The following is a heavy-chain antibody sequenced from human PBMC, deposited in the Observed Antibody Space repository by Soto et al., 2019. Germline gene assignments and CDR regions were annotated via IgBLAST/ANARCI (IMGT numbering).Heavy chain of an antibody. CDR1: GGSISSYY. CDR2: IYYSGST. V-gene: IGHV4-59*08. D-gene: IGHD6-13*01. Sequence: SETLSLTCTVSGGSISSYYWSWIRQPPGKGLEWIGYIYYSGSTNYNPSLKSRVTISVDTSKNQFSLKLSSVTAADTAVYYCARRIRSWSVRAFDIWGQGTMVTVSS. J-gene: IGHJ3*02. CDR3: ARRIRSWSVRAFDI.